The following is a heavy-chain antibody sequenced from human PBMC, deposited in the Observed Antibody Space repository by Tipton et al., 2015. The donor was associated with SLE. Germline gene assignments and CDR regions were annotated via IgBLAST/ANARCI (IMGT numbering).Heavy chain of an antibody. CDR1: GFTFSSYS. CDR2: ISSSSSYI. CDR3: VEEQGAEYFQH. J-gene: IGHJ1*01. Sequence: SLRLSCAASGFTFSSYSMNWVRQAPGKGLEWVSSISSSSSYIYYADSVKGRFTISRDNSKNTLYLQMSSLRAEDTAVYYCVEEQGAEYFQHWGQGTLVTVSS. V-gene: IGHV3-21*01.